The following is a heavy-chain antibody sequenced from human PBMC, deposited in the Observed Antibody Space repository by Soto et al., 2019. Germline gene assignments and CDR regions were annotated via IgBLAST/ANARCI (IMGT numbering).Heavy chain of an antibody. CDR2: IRKKVNSYTI. D-gene: IGHD1-1*01. V-gene: IGHV3-72*01. CDR3: ARVARVSGTADAFDI. CDR1: GFTFSDHY. J-gene: IGHJ3*02. Sequence: EVQLVESGGGLVQPGGSLRLSCAASGFTFSDHYMDWVRQAPGKGLEWVGRIRKKVNSYTIEYAASVRGRFTISRDDSKNSLYLQMNSLKTEDTAVYYCARVARVSGTADAFDIWGQGTMVTVSS.